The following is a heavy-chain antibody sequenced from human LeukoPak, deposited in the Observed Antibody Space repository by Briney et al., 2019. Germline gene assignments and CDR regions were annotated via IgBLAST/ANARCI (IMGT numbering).Heavy chain of an antibody. CDR1: GYSFDNYW. Sequence: GESLKISCKDSGYSFDNYWIGWVRQMPGRGLEWVGIIYPGDSDTKYSPSFQGQVTISADKSISTAYLQWSSLKASDTAMYYCARLSYGGNSGCFDYWGQGTLVTVSS. CDR3: ARLSYGGNSGCFDY. J-gene: IGHJ4*02. D-gene: IGHD4-23*01. V-gene: IGHV5-51*01. CDR2: IYPGDSDT.